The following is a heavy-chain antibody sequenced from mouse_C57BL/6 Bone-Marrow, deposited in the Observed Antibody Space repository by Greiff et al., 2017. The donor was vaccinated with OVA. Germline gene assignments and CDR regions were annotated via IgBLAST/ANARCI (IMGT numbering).Heavy chain of an antibody. D-gene: IGHD2-3*01. CDR3: ARHEDGYYASYFDF. CDR1: GYAFSSSW. Sequence: VQLQQSGPELVKPGASVKISCKASGYAFSSSWMNWVKQRPGKGLEWIGRIYPGDGDTNYTGKFKGKATLTADKSYSTAYMQLSWLTSEDSAVYFCARHEDGYYASYFDFWGQGTTLTVSS. J-gene: IGHJ2*01. V-gene: IGHV1-82*01. CDR2: IYPGDGDT.